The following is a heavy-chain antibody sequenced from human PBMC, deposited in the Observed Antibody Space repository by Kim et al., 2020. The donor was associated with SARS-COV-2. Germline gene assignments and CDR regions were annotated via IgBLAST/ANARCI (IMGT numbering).Heavy chain of an antibody. CDR3: ARGYYYGSGSYLYYYYGMDV. CDR1: GGSFSGYY. V-gene: IGHV4-34*01. CDR2: INHSGST. J-gene: IGHJ6*02. D-gene: IGHD3-10*01. Sequence: SETLSLTCAVYGGSFSGYYWSWIRQPPGKGLEWIGEINHSGSTNYNPSLKSRVTISVDTSKNQFSLKLSSVTAADTAVYYCARGYYYGSGSYLYYYYGMDVWGQGTTVTVSS.